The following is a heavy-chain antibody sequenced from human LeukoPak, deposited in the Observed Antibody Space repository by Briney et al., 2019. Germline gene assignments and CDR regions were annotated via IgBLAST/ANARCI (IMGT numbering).Heavy chain of an antibody. V-gene: IGHV3-53*01. Sequence: GGSLRLSCAASEFTVTNNYMSWARQAPGKGLEWVSFIYSGGSTYYADSVKGRFTISRDNSKNTLYLQMNSLRAEDTAVYYCARGPAYGSGSYHLDYWGQGTLVTVSS. CDR2: IYSGGST. CDR1: EFTVTNNY. D-gene: IGHD3-10*01. CDR3: ARGPAYGSGSYHLDY. J-gene: IGHJ4*02.